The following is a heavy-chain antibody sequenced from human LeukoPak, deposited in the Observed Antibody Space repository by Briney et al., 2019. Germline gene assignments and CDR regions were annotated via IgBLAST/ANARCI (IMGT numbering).Heavy chain of an antibody. CDR3: ASRPFSNGWDTLTYFDY. CDR1: GFAVRVDY. Sequence: PGGSLRLSCAASGFAVRVDYVTWVRQAPGKGRDWVSLIYGGGDTYYADSVKGRFTISKDNSKNTVFLQMNSLRAEDTAVYYCASRPFSNGWDTLTYFDYWGQGTLVTVSS. CDR2: IYGGGDT. D-gene: IGHD3-22*01. V-gene: IGHV3-66*01. J-gene: IGHJ4*02.